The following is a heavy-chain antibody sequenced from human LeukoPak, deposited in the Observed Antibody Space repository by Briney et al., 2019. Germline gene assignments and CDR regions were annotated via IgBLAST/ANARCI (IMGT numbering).Heavy chain of an antibody. D-gene: IGHD3-22*01. J-gene: IGHJ1*01. Sequence: SQTLSLTCTFSGGSISSTGYYWSWIRQHPGKGLEWIGYIYSSGNTYYNPSLKSRVTISVDKSKNQFSLKLNSVTAADTAVYYCANFIDTGYYDRSGYYFEVGYFQHWGQGTLVTVSS. V-gene: IGHV4-31*09. CDR2: IYSSGNT. CDR1: GGSISSTGYY. CDR3: ANFIDTGYYDRSGYYFEVGYFQH.